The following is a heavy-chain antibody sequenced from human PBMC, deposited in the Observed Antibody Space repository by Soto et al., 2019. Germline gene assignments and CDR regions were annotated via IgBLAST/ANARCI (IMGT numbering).Heavy chain of an antibody. D-gene: IGHD3-16*02. CDR3: ARDWILLGYRSDYVWGSYRYFYGMDV. CDR1: GGSISSGGYY. CDR2: IYYSGST. J-gene: IGHJ6*02. Sequence: SETLSLTCTVSGGSISSGGYYWSWIRQHPGKGLEWIGYIYYSGSTYYNPSLKSRVTISVDTSKNQFSLKLSSVTAADTAVYYCARDWILLGYRSDYVWGSYRYFYGMDVWGQGTTVTVSS. V-gene: IGHV4-31*03.